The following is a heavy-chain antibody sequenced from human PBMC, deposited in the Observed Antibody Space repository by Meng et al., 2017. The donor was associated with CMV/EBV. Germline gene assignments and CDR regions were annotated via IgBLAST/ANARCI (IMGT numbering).Heavy chain of an antibody. CDR2: INPNSGGT. CDR1: GYTFTGYY. Sequence: VQLVRSGGKVKKPGASGKVSCKASGYTFTGYYMHWVRQAPGQGLEWMGWINPNSGGTNYAQKFQGRVTMTRDTSISTAYMELSRLRSDDTAVYYCARVQVRGEMATPAGYWGQGTLVTVSS. V-gene: IGHV1-2*02. J-gene: IGHJ4*02. D-gene: IGHD5-24*01. CDR3: ARVQVRGEMATPAGY.